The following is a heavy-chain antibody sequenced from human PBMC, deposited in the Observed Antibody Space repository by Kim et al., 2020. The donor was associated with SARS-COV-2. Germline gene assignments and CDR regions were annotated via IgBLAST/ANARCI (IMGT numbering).Heavy chain of an antibody. CDR2: ILYTGSS. Sequence: SETLSLTCTVSGGSIRSTNHYWGWTRQPLGKGLEWIGNILYTGSSYYNPSLKSRVTISVDMSKNKFSLKLSSVTAAATAVYYCAVLGIYYDHAPWGQGT. V-gene: IGHV4-39*01. CDR1: GGSIRSTNHY. D-gene: IGHD3-22*01. CDR3: AVLGIYYDHAP. J-gene: IGHJ5*02.